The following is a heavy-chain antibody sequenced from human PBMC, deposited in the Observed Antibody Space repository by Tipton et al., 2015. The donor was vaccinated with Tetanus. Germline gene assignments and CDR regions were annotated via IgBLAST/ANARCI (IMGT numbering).Heavy chain of an antibody. CDR2: IGSTSHYM. Sequence: SLRLSCAASGFTFSSYSMNWVRQAPGKGLEWVSSIGSTSHYMYYADSVKGRFTISRDNAKNSLYLQMDSLRGDDTGVYYCARDLEWSIDYWGQGTLVTVSS. V-gene: IGHV3-21*01. J-gene: IGHJ4*02. CDR1: GFTFSSYS. D-gene: IGHD3-3*01. CDR3: ARDLEWSIDY.